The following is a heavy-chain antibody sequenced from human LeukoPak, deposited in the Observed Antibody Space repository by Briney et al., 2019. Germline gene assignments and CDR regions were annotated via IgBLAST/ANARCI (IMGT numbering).Heavy chain of an antibody. Sequence: GGSLRLSCAASGFTFSSHWMHWVGQAPGKGLVWVSRINSDGSITNYADSVTGRFTISRDNAKNTLYLQMNSLRAEDTAVYYCVYSGNFPFDYWGRGTLVTVSS. CDR1: GFTFSSHW. J-gene: IGHJ4*02. D-gene: IGHD1-26*01. CDR2: INSDGSIT. V-gene: IGHV3-74*01. CDR3: VYSGNFPFDY.